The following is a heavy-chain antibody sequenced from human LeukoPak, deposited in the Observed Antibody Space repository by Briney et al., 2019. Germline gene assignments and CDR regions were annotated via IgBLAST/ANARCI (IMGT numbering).Heavy chain of an antibody. D-gene: IGHD1/OR15-1a*01. CDR1: GYTFTSYD. J-gene: IGHJ5*02. CDR2: MNPNSGNT. CDR3: AREQGDP. V-gene: IGHV1-8*03. Sequence: ASVEVSCKASGYTFTSYDINWVRQAPGQGLEWMGWMNPNSGNTAYAQKFQGRVTITRNTSISTAYMELSSLRSEDTAVYYCAREQGDPWGQGTLVTVSS.